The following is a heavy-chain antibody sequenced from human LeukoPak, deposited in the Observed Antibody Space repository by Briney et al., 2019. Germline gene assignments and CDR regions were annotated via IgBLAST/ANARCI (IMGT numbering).Heavy chain of an antibody. J-gene: IGHJ4*02. CDR1: GYTFTSYG. D-gene: IGHD2-15*01. Sequence: ASVKVSCKASGYTFTSYGISWVRQAPGQGPEWMGWISAYNGNTNYAQKLQGRVTMTTDTSTSTAYMELRSLRSDDTAVYYCASTSPCSGGSCYPLGYWGQGTLVTVSS. V-gene: IGHV1-18*01. CDR2: ISAYNGNT. CDR3: ASTSPCSGGSCYPLGY.